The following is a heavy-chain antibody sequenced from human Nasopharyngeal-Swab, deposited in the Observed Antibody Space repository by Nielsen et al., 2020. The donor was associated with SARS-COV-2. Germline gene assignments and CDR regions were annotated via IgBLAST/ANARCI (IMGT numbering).Heavy chain of an antibody. CDR1: GCSFSSCS. CDR2: MSNDGTNE. J-gene: IGHJ4*02. CDR3: ARDRESIFWSGYSFDY. D-gene: IGHD3/OR15-3a*01. V-gene: IGHV3-30-3*01. Sequence: SLKISCVASGCSFSSCSMHWVRHAPGKGLEGVAVMSNDGTNEYYVDSVKGRFSISRDNSKDTVYLQMASLKPEDTAVYYCARDRESIFWSGYSFDYWGQGILVTVSS.